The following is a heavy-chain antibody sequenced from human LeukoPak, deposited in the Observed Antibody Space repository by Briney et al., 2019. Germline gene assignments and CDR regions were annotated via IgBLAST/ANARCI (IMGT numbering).Heavy chain of an antibody. Sequence: AGGSLRLSCAASGFTFSSYSMNWVRQAPGKGLEWVSYISSSSSTIYYADSVKGRFTISRDNAKNSLYLQMNSLRAEDTAVYYCARYRPRIGHVYWGQGTLVTVSS. CDR1: GFTFSSYS. CDR2: ISSSSSTI. D-gene: IGHD2-15*01. J-gene: IGHJ4*02. CDR3: ARYRPRIGHVY. V-gene: IGHV3-48*04.